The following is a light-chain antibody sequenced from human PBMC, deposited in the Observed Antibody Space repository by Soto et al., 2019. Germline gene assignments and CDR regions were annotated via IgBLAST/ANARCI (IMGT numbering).Light chain of an antibody. CDR2: EVS. CDR3: CSCAGSSTDV. CDR1: SSDVGSYNL. V-gene: IGLV2-23*02. J-gene: IGLJ1*01. Sequence: QSALTQPASVSGSPGQSITISCTGTSSDVGSYNLVSWYQQHPGKAPKLMIYEVSKRPSGVSNRFSGSKSGNTASLTISGLQAEDEADYYCCSCAGSSTDVFGTGTKLTVL.